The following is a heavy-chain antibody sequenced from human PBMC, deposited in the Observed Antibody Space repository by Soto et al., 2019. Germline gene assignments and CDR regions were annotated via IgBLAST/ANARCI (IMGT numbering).Heavy chain of an antibody. J-gene: IGHJ4*02. CDR2: ISYDGSNK. V-gene: IGHV3-30-3*01. D-gene: IGHD2-15*01. CDR1: GFTFSSYA. CDR3: ARTKRPRRVVRLVDY. Sequence: QVQLVESGGGVVQPGRSLRLSCAASGFTFSSYAMHWVRQAPGKGLEWVAVISYDGSNKYYADSVKGRFTISRDNSKNTLYLQMNSLRAEDTAVYYCARTKRPRRVVRLVDYWGQGTLVTVSS.